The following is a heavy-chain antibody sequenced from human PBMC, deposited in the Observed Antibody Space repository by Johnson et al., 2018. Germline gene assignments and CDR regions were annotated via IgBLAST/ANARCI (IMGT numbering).Heavy chain of an antibody. D-gene: IGHD5-24*01. CDR3: ARGRWLTGMDV. Sequence: VQLVESGGGLVQPGGSLRLSCEASAFAFSSFWMSWVRQAPGKGLDWVANINEDGSERDSVDSVKGRFTISRDNAKNSLYLQMNSLRAEDTAVYYCARGRWLTGMDVWGQGTTVTVSS. J-gene: IGHJ6*02. CDR2: INEDGSER. CDR1: AFAFSSFW. V-gene: IGHV3-7*01.